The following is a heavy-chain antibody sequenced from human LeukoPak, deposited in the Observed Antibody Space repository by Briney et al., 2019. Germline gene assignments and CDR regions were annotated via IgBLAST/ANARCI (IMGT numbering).Heavy chain of an antibody. D-gene: IGHD3-22*01. CDR1: GYTFTTYY. CDR2: INPSGGGT. CDR3: ARLFRSSSGYLMLDY. Sequence: ASVKVSCKASGYTFTTYYIHWVRQAPGQGLEWMGIINPSGGGTSYAQTFQGRVTMTGDTSTSTVYMELNSLRSEDTAVYYCARLFRSSSGYLMLDYWGQGTLVTVSS. V-gene: IGHV1-46*01. J-gene: IGHJ4*02.